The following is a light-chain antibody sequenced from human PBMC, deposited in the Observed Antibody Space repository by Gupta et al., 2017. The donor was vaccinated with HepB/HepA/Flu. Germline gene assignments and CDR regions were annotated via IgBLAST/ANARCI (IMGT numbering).Light chain of an antibody. Sequence: DIQLTQSPSFLSASVGDRVTITCRASHDIKTYFARYQQKPGRAPKLLIYAASTLQSGVPSRFSGGGSGTEFTLTITSLQPEDFATYYCHQLIAYPLTFGGGTKVEV. CDR1: HDIKTY. V-gene: IGKV1-9*01. J-gene: IGKJ4*01. CDR3: HQLIAYPLT. CDR2: AAS.